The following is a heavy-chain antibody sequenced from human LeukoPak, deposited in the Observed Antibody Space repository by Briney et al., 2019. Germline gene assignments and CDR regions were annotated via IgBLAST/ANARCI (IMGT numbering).Heavy chain of an antibody. CDR2: ISRSGLTI. Sequence: GGSLRLSCAASGFIFSDYYMSWIRQAPGKGLEWIAYISRSGLTIYYPDSVKGRFTISRDNAKNSLFLQMNSLRADDTAVYYCARERFLGKGRARVYFDYWGQGTLVTVSS. CDR1: GFIFSDYY. D-gene: IGHD3-3*01. J-gene: IGHJ4*02. V-gene: IGHV3-11*01. CDR3: ARERFLGKGRARVYFDY.